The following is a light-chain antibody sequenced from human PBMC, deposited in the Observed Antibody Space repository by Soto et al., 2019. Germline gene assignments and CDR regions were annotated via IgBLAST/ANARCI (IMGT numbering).Light chain of an antibody. J-gene: IGKJ2*01. CDR2: GAS. CDR1: QSVSSSY. V-gene: IGKV3D-20*02. CDR3: QQRSNWPYT. Sequence: EIVLTQSPGTLSLSPGERATLSCRASQSVSSSYLAWYQQKPGQAPRLLIYGASNRATGIPARFTGSGSGADFTLTISSLEPEDFAVYYCQQRSNWPYTFGQGTKLESK.